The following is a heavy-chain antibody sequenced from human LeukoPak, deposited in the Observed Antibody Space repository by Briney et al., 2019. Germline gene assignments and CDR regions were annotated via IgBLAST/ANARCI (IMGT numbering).Heavy chain of an antibody. CDR3: AGLYDFWSGAPGGY. J-gene: IGHJ4*02. V-gene: IGHV3-21*01. CDR2: ISSSSSYI. CDR1: GFTFSSYS. Sequence: GGSLRLSCAASGFTFSSYSMNWVRQAPGKGLEWVSSISSSSSYIYYADSVKGRFTISRDNAENSLYLQMNSLRAEDTAVYYCAGLYDFWSGAPGGYWGQGTLVTVSS. D-gene: IGHD3-3*01.